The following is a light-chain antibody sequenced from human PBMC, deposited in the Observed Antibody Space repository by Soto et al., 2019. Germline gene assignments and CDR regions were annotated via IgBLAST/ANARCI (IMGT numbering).Light chain of an antibody. J-gene: IGKJ4*01. CDR2: DSS. CDR3: QQRSSWPLT. CDR1: QSVSSY. Sequence: EIVLTQFPATLSLSPGDGATLSCRASQSVSSYLAWYQQERGQAPRLLIYDSSNRATGIPARFSGSGSGTDFSLIISSLEPEDFAVYYCQQRSSWPLTFGGGTKVEIK. V-gene: IGKV3-11*01.